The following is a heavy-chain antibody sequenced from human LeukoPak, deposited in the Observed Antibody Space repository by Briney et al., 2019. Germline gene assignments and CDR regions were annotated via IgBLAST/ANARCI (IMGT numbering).Heavy chain of an antibody. CDR2: ISSSSSTI. CDR3: AKTPTVTFDY. V-gene: IGHV3-48*04. J-gene: IGHJ4*02. Sequence: GGPLRLSCAASGFTFSSYSMNWVRQAPGKGLEWVSYISSSSSTIYYADSVKGRFTISRDNAKNTLYLQMNSLRAEDTAVYYCAKTPTVTFDYWGQGTLVTVSS. D-gene: IGHD4-11*01. CDR1: GFTFSSYS.